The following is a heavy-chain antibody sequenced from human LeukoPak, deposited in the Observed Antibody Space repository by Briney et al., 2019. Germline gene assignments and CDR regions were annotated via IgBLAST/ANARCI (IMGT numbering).Heavy chain of an antibody. CDR1: GGSISSYY. CDR2: IYYSGGT. V-gene: IGHV4-59*01. Sequence: SETLSLTCTVSGGSISSYYWSWIRQPPGKGLEWIGYIYYSGGTNYNPSLKSRVTISVDTSKNQFSLKLSSVTAADTAVYYCARVSDAAGTEYWGQGTLVTVSS. J-gene: IGHJ4*02. CDR3: ARVSDAAGTEY. D-gene: IGHD6-13*01.